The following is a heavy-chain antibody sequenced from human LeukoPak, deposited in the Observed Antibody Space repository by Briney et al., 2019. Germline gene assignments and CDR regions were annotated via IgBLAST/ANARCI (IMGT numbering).Heavy chain of an antibody. CDR3: ASDPGGTWGFDY. CDR1: GNTFTSHG. Sequence: ASVKVSCKASGNTFTSHGLSWARQAPGQGLEWMGWISIYSGNTNYAQKFQDRISMTTDTSTSTAYMELRSLKSDDTAVYYCASDPGGTWGFDYWGQGALVTVSS. CDR2: ISIYSGNT. V-gene: IGHV1-18*01. D-gene: IGHD7-27*01. J-gene: IGHJ4*02.